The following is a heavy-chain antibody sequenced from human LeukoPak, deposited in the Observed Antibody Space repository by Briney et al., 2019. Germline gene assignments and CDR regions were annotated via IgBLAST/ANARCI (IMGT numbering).Heavy chain of an antibody. CDR1: VGTFISYA. D-gene: IGHD2-2*01. CDR2: IVPIFGTA. CDR3: ASTPGRYCSSTSCYYYFDY. J-gene: IGHJ4*02. Sequence: SVKVSFKHSVGTFISYAISWVRRAPGQGLEWMGGIVPIFGTANYAQKFQGRVTITTHESTATAYTQLSSLRSEHTAVYYCASTPGRYCSSTSCYYYFDYRGQGTLVTVSA. V-gene: IGHV1-69*05.